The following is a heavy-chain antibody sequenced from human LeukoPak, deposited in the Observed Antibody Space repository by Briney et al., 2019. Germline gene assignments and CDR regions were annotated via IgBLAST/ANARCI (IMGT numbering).Heavy chain of an antibody. CDR2: ISGSGGST. J-gene: IGHJ4*02. V-gene: IGHV3-23*01. CDR1: GFTFSSYA. D-gene: IGHD7-27*01. CDR3: AKTWGSKGRRDCYFDY. Sequence: PGGSLRLSCAASGFTFSSYAMSWVRQVPGKGLEWVSAISGSGGSTCYADSVKGRFTISRDNSKNTLYLQMSSLRAEDTAVYYCAKTWGSKGRRDCYFDYWGQGTLVTVSS.